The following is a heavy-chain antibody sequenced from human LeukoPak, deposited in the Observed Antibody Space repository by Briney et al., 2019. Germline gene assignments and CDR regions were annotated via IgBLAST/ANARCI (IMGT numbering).Heavy chain of an antibody. Sequence: ASVRVSCKASGYTFTSYGISWVRQAPGQGLEWMGWISAYNGNTNYAQKLQGRVTMTTDTSTSTAYMELRSLRSDDTAVYYCASLTKPSYYGILTGYYDPFDYWGQGTLVTVSS. V-gene: IGHV1-18*01. CDR3: ASLTKPSYYGILTGYYDPFDY. D-gene: IGHD3-9*01. CDR1: GYTFTSYG. J-gene: IGHJ4*02. CDR2: ISAYNGNT.